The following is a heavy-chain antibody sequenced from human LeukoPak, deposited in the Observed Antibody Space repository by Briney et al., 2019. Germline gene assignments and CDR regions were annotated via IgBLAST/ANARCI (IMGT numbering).Heavy chain of an antibody. D-gene: IGHD4-11*01. CDR1: GGSISTYY. CDR3: ARRLAVTGRYYFDY. CDR2: IYYSGIT. Sequence: SETLSLTCTVSGGSISTYYWTWIRQPPGRGLEWIGYIYYSGITNYNPSLKSRVTMSVDTSRNQSSLRLNSVTAADTAVYYCARRLAVTGRYYFDYWGQGSLVTVSS. V-gene: IGHV4-59*01. J-gene: IGHJ4*02.